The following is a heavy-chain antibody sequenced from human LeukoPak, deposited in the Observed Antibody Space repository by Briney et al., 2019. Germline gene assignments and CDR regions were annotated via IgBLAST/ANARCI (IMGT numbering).Heavy chain of an antibody. D-gene: IGHD3-10*01. CDR2: IGANSAI. CDR3: AREGYYGAFDI. V-gene: IGHV3-48*02. CDR1: GFTFSDYS. J-gene: IGHJ3*02. Sequence: GGSLRLSCAASGFTFSDYSMNWVRQAPGKGLGWVSYIGANSAIYYADSVKGRFTISRDNAKNSLSLQMNSLRDDDTAVYYCAREGYYGAFDIWGQGTMVTVSS.